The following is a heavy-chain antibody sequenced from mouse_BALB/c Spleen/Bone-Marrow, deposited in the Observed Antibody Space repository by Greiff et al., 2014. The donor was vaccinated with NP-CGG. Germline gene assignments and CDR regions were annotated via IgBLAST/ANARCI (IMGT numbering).Heavy chain of an antibody. V-gene: IGHV14-3*02. J-gene: IGHJ2*01. Sequence: EVQLQESGAELVKPGASVKLSCTASGFNIKDTYMRWVKQRPEQGLEWIGRIDPANGNSKYDPKFQGKATITADTSSNTAYLQLSSLTSEDTAVYYCAFITTVVEYYFDYWGQGTTLTVSS. CDR2: IDPANGNS. CDR3: AFITTVVEYYFDY. D-gene: IGHD1-1*01. CDR1: GFNIKDTY.